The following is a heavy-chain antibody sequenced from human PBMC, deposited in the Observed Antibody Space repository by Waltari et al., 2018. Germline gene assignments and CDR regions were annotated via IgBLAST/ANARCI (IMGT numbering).Heavy chain of an antibody. CDR3: ARYQWLETFDY. D-gene: IGHD6-19*01. J-gene: IGHJ4*02. CDR2: IKQDGSEK. V-gene: IGHV3-7*01. CDR1: GCSFSSYW. Sequence: VQLVESGGGMVQPGGSLRLSCAASGCSFSSYWMIWVRQAPGKGLEWVANIKQDGSEKYYVESVKGRFTISRDNAKNSLYLQMNSLRAEDTAVYYCARYQWLETFDYWGQGTLVTVSS.